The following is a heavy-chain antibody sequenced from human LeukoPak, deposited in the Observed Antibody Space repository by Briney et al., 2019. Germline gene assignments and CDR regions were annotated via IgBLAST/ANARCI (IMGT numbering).Heavy chain of an antibody. CDR2: IYYSGTT. CDR1: GGSISSYY. Sequence: QPSETLSLTCTVSGGSISSYYWSWIRQSPGKGLEWIGYIYYSGTTNYNPSLKSRVTISVDTSKNQFSLQLRSVTAADTAVYYCAREDPQTTVPEGMDVWGQGTTVTVSS. V-gene: IGHV4-59*01. CDR3: AREDPQTTVPEGMDV. D-gene: IGHD4-17*01. J-gene: IGHJ6*02.